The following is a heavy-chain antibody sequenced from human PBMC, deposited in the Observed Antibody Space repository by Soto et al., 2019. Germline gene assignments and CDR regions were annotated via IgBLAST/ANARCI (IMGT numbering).Heavy chain of an antibody. CDR2: ICYSGST. D-gene: IGHD3-10*01. CDR3: ARGPPFGY. CDR1: GGSISSGGYS. Sequence: QLQLQESGSGLVKPSQTLSLTCAVSGGSISSGGYSWSWIRQPPGKVLEWIGYICYSGSTYYTPSHKSRITIPADRSKHPCSLTLNSLTAADTVVYYCARGPPFGYWGQGTLVSVSS. J-gene: IGHJ1*01. V-gene: IGHV4-30-2*01.